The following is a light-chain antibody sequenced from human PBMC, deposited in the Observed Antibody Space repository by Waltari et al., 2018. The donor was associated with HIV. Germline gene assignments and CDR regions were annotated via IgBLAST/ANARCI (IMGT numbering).Light chain of an antibody. J-gene: IGLJ2*01. CDR2: EVN. V-gene: IGLV2-23*02. CDR1: SNDVGGFDL. Sequence: HSALTQPASVSGSPGQSITISCTGPSNDVGGFDLVSWYQHHPGKAPKLIIFEVNKRPSGVSNRFSGSKSGNTASLTISGLQTEDETDYYCCSYARSRSLLFGGGTKLTVL. CDR3: CSYARSRSLL.